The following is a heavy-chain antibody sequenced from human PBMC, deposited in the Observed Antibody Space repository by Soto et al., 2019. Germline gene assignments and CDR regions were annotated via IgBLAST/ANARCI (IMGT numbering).Heavy chain of an antibody. CDR2: IIPIFGTA. Sequence: QVQLVQSGAEVKKPGSSVQVSCQASGGTFSSYAISWVRQAPGQGLESMGGIIPIFGTANYAQKFQGRVTITADESTSTAYMELSSLRSEDTAVYYCANLWSPGWGSLIDYCGQGPLVTVSS. CDR1: GGTFSSYA. V-gene: IGHV1-69*01. CDR3: ANLWSPGWGSLIDY. J-gene: IGHJ4*02. D-gene: IGHD3-16*01.